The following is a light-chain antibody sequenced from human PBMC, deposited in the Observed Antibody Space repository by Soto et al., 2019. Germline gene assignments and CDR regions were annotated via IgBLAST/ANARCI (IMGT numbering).Light chain of an antibody. Sequence: QSALTQPASVSGSPGQSITISCTGTSSDVGGYNYVSWYQQHPGKAPKLIIYDVSNRPSGVSNRFSGSKSGNTASLTISGLQVEDEADYYCSSYTTSSTLVVFGTGTKVTVL. V-gene: IGLV2-14*01. J-gene: IGLJ1*01. CDR1: SSDVGGYNY. CDR2: DVS. CDR3: SSYTTSSTLVV.